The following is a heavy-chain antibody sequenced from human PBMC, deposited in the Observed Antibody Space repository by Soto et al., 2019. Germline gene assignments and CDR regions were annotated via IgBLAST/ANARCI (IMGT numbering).Heavy chain of an antibody. CDR2: IRSKANSYAT. CDR3: TFVSSPSARYPPEYYFDY. D-gene: IGHD3-16*02. CDR1: GFTFSGSA. J-gene: IGHJ4*02. V-gene: IGHV3-73*01. Sequence: GGSLRLSCAASGFTFSGSAMHWVRQASGKGLEWVGRIRSKANSYATAYAASVKGRFTISRDDSKNTAYLQMNSLKTEDTAVYYCTFVSSPSARYPPEYYFDYWGQGTLVTVSS.